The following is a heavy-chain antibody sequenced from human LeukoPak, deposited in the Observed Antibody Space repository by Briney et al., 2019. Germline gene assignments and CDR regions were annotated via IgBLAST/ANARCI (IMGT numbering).Heavy chain of an antibody. CDR1: GFTASSNY. CDR2: IYSGGST. V-gene: IGHV3-53*05. J-gene: IGHJ3*02. CDR3: ARGRPFERARGNPFDT. Sequence: GGSLRLSCAPSGFTASSNYMSRVRQAPGPGLEWVSGIYSGGSTYYADSVKGRFTISRDNSKNTLYLQMNSLRAEDTAVYHCARGRPFERARGNPFDTWGQGTMVTVSS. D-gene: IGHD3-9*01.